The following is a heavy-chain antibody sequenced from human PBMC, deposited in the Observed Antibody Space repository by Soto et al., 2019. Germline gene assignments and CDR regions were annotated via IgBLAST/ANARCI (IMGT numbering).Heavy chain of an antibody. V-gene: IGHV5-51*01. J-gene: IGHJ4*02. CDR2: IYPGDSDT. CDR3: ARHSEEYSRSSIGFDY. CDR1: GYSFTSYW. D-gene: IGHD6-6*01. Sequence: GESLKSSCKGSGYSFTSYWIGWVRQMPGKGLEWMGIIYPGDSDTRYSPSFQGQVTISADKSISTAYLQWSSLKASDTAMYYCARHSEEYSRSSIGFDYWGQVTPVPLSS.